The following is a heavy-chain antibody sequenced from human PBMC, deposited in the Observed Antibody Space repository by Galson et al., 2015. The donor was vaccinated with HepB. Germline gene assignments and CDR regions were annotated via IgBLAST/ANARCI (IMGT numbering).Heavy chain of an antibody. CDR1: GFTFSSYG. CDR3: ARQLLVGGGLDV. CDR2: IWYDERYK. Sequence: SCAASGFTFSSYGMYWVRQAPGKGLEWVAVIWYDERYKFYEDSLKGRFTVSRDNSKNTLFLQMNSLTSEDTAVYYCARQLLVGGGLDVWGQGTTVTVSS. D-gene: IGHD3-10*01. J-gene: IGHJ6*02. V-gene: IGHV3-33*01.